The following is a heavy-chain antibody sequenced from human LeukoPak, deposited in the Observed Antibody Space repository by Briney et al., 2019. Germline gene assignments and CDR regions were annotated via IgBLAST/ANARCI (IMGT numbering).Heavy chain of an antibody. Sequence: ASVKVSCKASGYTFTGYYMHWVRQAPGQGLEWMGRINPNSGGTNYAQKFQGRVTMTRDTSISTAYMELSRLRSDDTAVYYCARDGAGGYDFWSGYYGWNWFDPWGQGTLVTVSS. V-gene: IGHV1-2*06. D-gene: IGHD3-3*01. CDR1: GYTFTGYY. CDR3: ARDGAGGYDFWSGYYGWNWFDP. J-gene: IGHJ5*02. CDR2: INPNSGGT.